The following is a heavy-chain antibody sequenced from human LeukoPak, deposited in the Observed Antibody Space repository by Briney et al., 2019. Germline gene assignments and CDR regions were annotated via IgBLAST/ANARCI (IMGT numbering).Heavy chain of an antibody. CDR1: GFTFSSYS. D-gene: IGHD3-3*01. V-gene: IGHV3-21*01. CDR3: ARASPVSPYYDFWSGYSYYFDY. Sequence: GGSLRLSCAASGFTFSSYSMNWVRQAPGKGLEWVSSISSSSSYIYYADSVKGRFTISRDNAKNSLYLQMNSLRAEDTAVYYCARASPVSPYYDFWSGYSYYFDYWGQGTLDTVSS. CDR2: ISSSSSYI. J-gene: IGHJ4*02.